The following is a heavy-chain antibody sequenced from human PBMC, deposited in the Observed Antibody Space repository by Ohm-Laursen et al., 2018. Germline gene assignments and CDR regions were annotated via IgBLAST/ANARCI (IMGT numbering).Heavy chain of an antibody. CDR1: GGSFSGYY. CDR3: ARAQNTMVRGVIPRPNWFDP. CDR2: IYHSGST. J-gene: IGHJ5*02. D-gene: IGHD3-10*01. V-gene: IGHV4-34*01. Sequence: SETLSLTCAVYGGSFSGYYWSWIRQPPGKGLEWIGTIYHSGSTNYNPSLKSRVTISVDTSKNQFSLKLSSVTAADTAVYYCARAQNTMVRGVIPRPNWFDPWGHGTLVTVSS.